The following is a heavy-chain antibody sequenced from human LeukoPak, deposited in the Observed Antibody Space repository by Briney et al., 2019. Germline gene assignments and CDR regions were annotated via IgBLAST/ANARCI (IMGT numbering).Heavy chain of an antibody. Sequence: SVKVSCKASGGTFSSYAISWVRQAPGQGPEWMGGIIPIFGTANYAQKFQGRVTMTRNTSISTAYMELSSLRSEDTAVYYCATGGPYGSVLRPSSVWGQGTTVTVSS. J-gene: IGHJ6*02. CDR3: ATGGPYGSVLRPSSV. CDR1: GGTFSSYA. CDR2: IIPIFGTA. D-gene: IGHD3-10*01. V-gene: IGHV1-69*05.